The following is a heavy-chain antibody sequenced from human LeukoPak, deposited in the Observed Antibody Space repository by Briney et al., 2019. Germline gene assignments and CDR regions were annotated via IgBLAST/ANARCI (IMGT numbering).Heavy chain of an antibody. Sequence: ASVKPSCKASGYTFTSYGISWVRPAPGQGLEWVGWISTNNGNTNYTQTLQGGFTMTTDPSTSTAYMVLRGLRSDDTAVYYCARDQGYGGIWPYYFYYCMDVWGQGTTVTVSS. V-gene: IGHV1-18*01. CDR1: GYTFTSYG. J-gene: IGHJ6*02. CDR2: ISTNNGNT. CDR3: ARDQGYGGIWPYYFYYCMDV. D-gene: IGHD4-23*01.